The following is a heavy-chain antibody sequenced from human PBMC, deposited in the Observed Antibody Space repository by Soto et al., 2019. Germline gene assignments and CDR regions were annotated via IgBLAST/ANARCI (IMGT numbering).Heavy chain of an antibody. Sequence: PGGSLRLSCAASGFTFSDYSMNWVRQAPGKGLEWVSYISSRSSTVYYADSVKGRFTISRDNAQNSVYLEMNSLRAEETAVYYCVIFFSSGYFGGYYFVYWGRGALVT. CDR2: ISSRSSTV. J-gene: IGHJ4*02. CDR1: GFTFSDYS. V-gene: IGHV3-48*01. D-gene: IGHD3-3*01. CDR3: VIFFSSGYFGGYYFVY.